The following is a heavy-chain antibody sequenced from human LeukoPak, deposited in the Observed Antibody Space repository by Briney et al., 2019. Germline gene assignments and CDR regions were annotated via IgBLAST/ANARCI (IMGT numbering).Heavy chain of an antibody. D-gene: IGHD3-22*01. V-gene: IGHV4-34*01. CDR3: ARGRREYYYDSSGRRAYFDY. CDR2: INHIGST. J-gene: IGHJ4*02. CDR1: GGSFSGYY. Sequence: PSETLSLTCAVYGGSFSGYYWSWIRQPPGKGLEWIGEINHIGSTNYNPSLKSRVTISVDTSKNQFSLKLSSVTAADTAVYYCARGRREYYYDSSGRRAYFDYWGQGTLVTVSS.